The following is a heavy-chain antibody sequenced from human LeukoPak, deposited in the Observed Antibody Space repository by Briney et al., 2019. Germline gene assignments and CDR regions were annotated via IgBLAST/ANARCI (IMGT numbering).Heavy chain of an antibody. CDR2: IIPILGIA. CDR1: GGTFSSYT. Sequence: SVKVSYKASGGTFSSYTISWVRQAPGQGLEWMGRIIPILGIANYAQKFQGRVTITADKSTSTAYMELSSLRSEDTAVYYCARALSVAGTVYYYGMDVWGQGTTVTVSS. J-gene: IGHJ6*02. D-gene: IGHD6-19*01. V-gene: IGHV1-69*02. CDR3: ARALSVAGTVYYYGMDV.